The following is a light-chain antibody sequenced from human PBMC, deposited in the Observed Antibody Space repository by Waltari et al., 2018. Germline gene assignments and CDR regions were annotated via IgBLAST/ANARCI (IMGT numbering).Light chain of an antibody. Sequence: SYVVTQSPSVSVAPGETARITCGGDTIGSKRFHWFQPRPGQAPVLVTSYDSDRPSGIPERFSGSNSGNTATLTISWVEAEDEADYYCLVWHSTIDHQGVFGGGTKLTVL. CDR3: LVWHSTIDHQGV. V-gene: IGLV3-21*04. J-gene: IGLJ2*01. CDR1: TIGSKR. CDR2: YDS.